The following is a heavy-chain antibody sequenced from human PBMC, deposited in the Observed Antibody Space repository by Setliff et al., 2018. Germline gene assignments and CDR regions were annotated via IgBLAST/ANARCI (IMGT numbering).Heavy chain of an antibody. CDR2: IYYSGST. D-gene: IGHD3-16*01. V-gene: IGHV4-31*03. Sequence: PSETLSLTCSVSGDSLGRGGYYWSRIRQQPGKGLEWIASIYYSGSTYYNPSLKSRLRVSMDSSKNQFYLDLSSVTAADTAVYYCARDRRGGYGAINWFDPWGQGTLVTVSS. J-gene: IGHJ5*02. CDR3: ARDRRGGYGAINWFDP. CDR1: GDSLGRGGYY.